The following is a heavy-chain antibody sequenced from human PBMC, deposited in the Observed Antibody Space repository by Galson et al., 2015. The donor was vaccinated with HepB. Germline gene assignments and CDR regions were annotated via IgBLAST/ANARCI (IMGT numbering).Heavy chain of an antibody. CDR1: GFTFSSYA. D-gene: IGHD3-9*01. Sequence: SLRLSCAASGFTFSSYAMHWVRQAPGKGLEWVAVISYDGSNKYYADSVKGRFTISRDNSKNTLYLQMNSLRAEDTAVYYCARDRSSYFDWLSSGWYFDLWGRGTLVTVSS. V-gene: IGHV3-30*04. J-gene: IGHJ2*01. CDR2: ISYDGSNK. CDR3: ARDRSSYFDWLSSGWYFDL.